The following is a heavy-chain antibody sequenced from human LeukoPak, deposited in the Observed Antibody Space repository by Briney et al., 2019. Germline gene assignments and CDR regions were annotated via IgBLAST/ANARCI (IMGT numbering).Heavy chain of an antibody. CDR1: GFTFSSYG. J-gene: IGHJ4*02. D-gene: IGHD3-22*01. CDR3: AKAYYYDSSGYYYRGGYFDY. CDR2: IRYDGSNK. V-gene: IGHV3-30*02. Sequence: PGGSLRLSCAASGFTFSSYGMHWVRQAPGKGLEWVAFIRYDGSNKYYADSVKGRFTISRDNSKNTLYLQMNSLRAEDTAVYYCAKAYYYDSSGYYYRGGYFDYWGQGTLVTVSS.